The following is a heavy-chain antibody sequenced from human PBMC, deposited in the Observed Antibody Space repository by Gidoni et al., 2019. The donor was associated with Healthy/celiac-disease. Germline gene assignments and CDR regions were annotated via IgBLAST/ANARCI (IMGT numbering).Heavy chain of an antibody. V-gene: IGHV1-46*01. CDR3: AREMIVVVTDYYYYYGMDV. CDR1: GYTFTSYY. CDR2: INPSGGST. J-gene: IGHJ6*02. D-gene: IGHD3-22*01. Sequence: QVQLVQSGAEVKKPGASVKVSCKASGYTFTSYYMHWVRQAPGQGLEWMGIINPSGGSTSSAQKFQGRVTMTRDTSTSTVYMELSSLRSEDTAVYYCAREMIVVVTDYYYYYGMDVWGQGTTVTVSS.